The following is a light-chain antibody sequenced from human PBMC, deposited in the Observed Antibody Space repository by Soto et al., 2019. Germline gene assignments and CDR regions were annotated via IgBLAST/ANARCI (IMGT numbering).Light chain of an antibody. V-gene: IGKV3D-15*01. CDR3: QHYDDWPPIT. CDR2: GAS. J-gene: IGKJ5*01. CDR1: QSVSTK. Sequence: ETVMTQSPATLSVSPGERATLSCRASQSVSTKLAWYQQKPGQAPRLLIYGASTRATGIPARFSGSGSGTEFTLTVSSLQSEDFAVYYCQHYDDWPPITFGQGTRLEI.